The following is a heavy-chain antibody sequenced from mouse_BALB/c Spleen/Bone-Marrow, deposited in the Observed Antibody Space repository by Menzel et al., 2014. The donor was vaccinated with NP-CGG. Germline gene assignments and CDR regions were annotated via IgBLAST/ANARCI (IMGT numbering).Heavy chain of an antibody. CDR3: ARDDYYAMDY. Sequence: DVKLQESGAGLVPPGGSLRLSCATSGFTFTDYYMSWVRQPPGKALEWLGFIRNNANGYTTEYSASVKGPFTISRDNSQSILHLKRNTLRAEAIDYYYRARDDYYAMDYWGQGTSVTVPS. V-gene: IGHV7-3*02. CDR2: IRNNANGYTT. CDR1: GFTFTDYY. J-gene: IGHJ4*01.